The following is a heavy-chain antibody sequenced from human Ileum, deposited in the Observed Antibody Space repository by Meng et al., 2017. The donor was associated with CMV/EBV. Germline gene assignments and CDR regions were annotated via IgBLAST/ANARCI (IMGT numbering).Heavy chain of an antibody. CDR1: GFAFNEYW. CDR2: INPSGDGT. V-gene: IGHV1-46*02. J-gene: IGHJ5*02. CDR3: ARDNSAENLSWWFDP. Sequence: QVQRAQAGTEVKQPGASVKVSCKASGFAFNEYWMHGVRQAPGQGLEWMGLINPSGDGTSYTQKFQGRVTMTSDSSTSTVYMELSSLRSDDTAVYYCARDNSAENLSWWFDPWGQGTLVTVSS. D-gene: IGHD2/OR15-2a*01.